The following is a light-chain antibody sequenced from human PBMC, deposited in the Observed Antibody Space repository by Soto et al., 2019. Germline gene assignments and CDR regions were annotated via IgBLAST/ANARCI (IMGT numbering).Light chain of an antibody. CDR2: EVS. J-gene: IGLJ3*02. CDR1: SSDVGGYNY. V-gene: IGLV2-14*01. Sequence: QSALTQPASVSGSPGQSITISCTGTSSDVGGYNYVSWYRQHPGKAPKLMIYEVSNRPSGVSNRVSGSKSGNTASPTISGLQAEDEADYYCSSYTSSSTPWVFGGGTKLTVL. CDR3: SSYTSSSTPWV.